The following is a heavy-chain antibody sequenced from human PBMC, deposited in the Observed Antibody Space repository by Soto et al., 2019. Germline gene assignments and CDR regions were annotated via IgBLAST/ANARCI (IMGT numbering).Heavy chain of an antibody. CDR1: GFSLSTSGVG. CDR3: ARLYDTSYGMDV. Sequence: QITLKESGPTLVKPTQTLTLTCTFSGFSLSTSGVGVGWIRQPPGKALEWLALFYWDDDKRYSPSLKSSLTITNDHSKNQVVLTMTNMDPVDTATYYCARLYDTSYGMDVWGQGTTVTLS. D-gene: IGHD3-22*01. J-gene: IGHJ6*02. V-gene: IGHV2-5*02. CDR2: FYWDDDK.